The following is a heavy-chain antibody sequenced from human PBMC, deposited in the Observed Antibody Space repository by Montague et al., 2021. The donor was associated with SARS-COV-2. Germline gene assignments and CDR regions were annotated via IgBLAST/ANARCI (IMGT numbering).Heavy chain of an antibody. CDR2: ISHSGST. CDR1: GGSLSGYY. Sequence: SETLSLTCAVYGGSLSGYYWRWIRQPPGEGREGIAEISHSGSTSYNPSLKSRVTIAVDTSKNQFSLKLSSATAADTAVNYCVRVPYRLLFVPRYYGMDVWGQGTTVTVSS. J-gene: IGHJ6*02. D-gene: IGHD2-2*01. CDR3: VRVPYRLLFVPRYYGMDV. V-gene: IGHV4-34*01.